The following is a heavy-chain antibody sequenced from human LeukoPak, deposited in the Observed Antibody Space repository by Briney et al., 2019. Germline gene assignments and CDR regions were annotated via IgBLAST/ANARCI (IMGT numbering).Heavy chain of an antibody. J-gene: IGHJ4*02. CDR2: INTGNGNT. Sequence: GASVKVSCKASGYTFTGYYMHWVRQAPGQRLEWMGWINTGNGNTKYSQEFQGRVTITRDTSASTAYMELSSLRSEDMAVYYCARSGSLDYWGQGTLVTVSS. D-gene: IGHD2-15*01. V-gene: IGHV1-3*03. CDR3: ARSGSLDY. CDR1: GYTFTGYY.